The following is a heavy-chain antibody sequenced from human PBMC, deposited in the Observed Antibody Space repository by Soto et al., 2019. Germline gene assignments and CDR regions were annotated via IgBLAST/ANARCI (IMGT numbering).Heavy chain of an antibody. V-gene: IGHV3-21*01. CDR1: GFTFSSYS. D-gene: IGHD5-18*01. CDR3: ARDKPGYSYGDGLGY. Sequence: EVQLVESGGGLVKPGGSLRLSCAASGFTFSSYSMNWVRQAPGKGLEWVSSISSSSSYIYYADSVKGRFTISRDNAKNSLYLQMNSLRDEDTAVYYCARDKPGYSYGDGLGYWGQGTLVTVSS. J-gene: IGHJ4*02. CDR2: ISSSSSYI.